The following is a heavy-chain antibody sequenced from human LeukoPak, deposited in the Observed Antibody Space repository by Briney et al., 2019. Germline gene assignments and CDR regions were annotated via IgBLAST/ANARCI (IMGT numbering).Heavy chain of an antibody. CDR2: ICSSSSYI. J-gene: IGHJ5*02. Sequence: HGGSLRLSCADSGFTLSSYSMNGVRPAPGRGLEGVSSICSSSSYIYNADSVKARFTTSRDNAKNSLYLQMNSLRAEDTAVYYCARDVPPGGFDPWGQGTLVTVSS. D-gene: IGHD2-2*01. V-gene: IGHV3-21*01. CDR1: GFTLSSYS. CDR3: ARDVPPGGFDP.